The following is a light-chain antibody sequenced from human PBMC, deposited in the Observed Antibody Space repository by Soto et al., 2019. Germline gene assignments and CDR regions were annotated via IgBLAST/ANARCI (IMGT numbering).Light chain of an antibody. CDR1: SSDVGGYNY. CDR3: CSYAGSYTHYV. J-gene: IGLJ1*01. Sequence: QSALTQPRSVSGSPGQSMTISCTGTSSDVGGYNYVSWYRQHPGKAPKLMIYDVSKRPSGVPDRLSGSKSGNTDSLTISALQAEDEADYSCCSYAGSYTHYVFRPGTKLTVL. CDR2: DVS. V-gene: IGLV2-11*02.